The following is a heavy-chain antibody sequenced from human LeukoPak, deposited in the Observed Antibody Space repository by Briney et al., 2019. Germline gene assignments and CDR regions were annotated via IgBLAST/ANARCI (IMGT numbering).Heavy chain of an antibody. CDR1: GFTFSSYA. D-gene: IGHD6-6*01. CDR3: ARDWGSSSGVFDY. CDR2: IWYDGSNK. V-gene: IGHV3-33*08. J-gene: IGHJ4*02. Sequence: GGSVRLSCAASGFTFSSYAMHWVRQAPGKGLEWVAVIWYDGSNKYYADSVKGRFTISRDNSKNTLYLQMNSLRAEDTAVYYCARDWGSSSGVFDYWGQGTLVTVSS.